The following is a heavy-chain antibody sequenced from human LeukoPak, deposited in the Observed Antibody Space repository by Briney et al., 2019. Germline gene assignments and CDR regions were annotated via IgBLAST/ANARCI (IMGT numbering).Heavy chain of an antibody. V-gene: IGHV5-51*01. Sequence: GESLKISCQGSGYSFSTYWVGWVRQIPGKGLESMGIIYPGDSDTRYSPSFKAQVTISADKSPSTAYLQWSSLKPSHTPMYFCARQISTSARFDFGGQGTLVTVSS. CDR2: IYPGDSDT. CDR3: ARQISTSARFDF. CDR1: GYSFSTYW. J-gene: IGHJ4*02.